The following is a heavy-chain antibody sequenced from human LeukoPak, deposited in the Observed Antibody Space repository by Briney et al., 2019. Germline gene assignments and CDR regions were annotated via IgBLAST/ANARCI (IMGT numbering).Heavy chain of an antibody. CDR2: ISGSGHST. CDR3: STDSITIFGVVITVP. CDR1: KSTFSSFA. Sequence: GGSLRLSCAASKSTFSSFAITWVRQAPGKGLEWVSSISGSGHSTYYADSVRGRFTISRDNSKNTLYLQMNSLKTEDTAVYYCSTDSITIFGVVITVPRGQGTLVTVSS. V-gene: IGHV3-23*01. J-gene: IGHJ5*02. D-gene: IGHD3-3*01.